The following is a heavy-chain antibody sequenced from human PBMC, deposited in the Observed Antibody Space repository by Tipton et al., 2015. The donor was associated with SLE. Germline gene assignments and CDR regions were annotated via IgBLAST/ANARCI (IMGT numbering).Heavy chain of an antibody. V-gene: IGHV3-21*01. Sequence: GSLRLSCAASGFTFSSYNMNWVRQAPGKGLGWVSSITSSSNFIYYADSVKGRFSISRDNAKNSLFLQMNSLRAEDTAVYYCARLRGYSGSLYYYGMDVWGQGTTVTVSS. CDR1: GFTFSSYN. D-gene: IGHD5-12*01. J-gene: IGHJ6*02. CDR3: ARLRGYSGSLYYYGMDV. CDR2: ITSSSNFI.